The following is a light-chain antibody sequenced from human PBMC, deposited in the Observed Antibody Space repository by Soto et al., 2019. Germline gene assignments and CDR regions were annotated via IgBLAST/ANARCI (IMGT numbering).Light chain of an antibody. V-gene: IGKV1-5*03. CDR1: QTISSW. CDR3: QHYNSYSEA. CDR2: KAS. J-gene: IGKJ1*01. Sequence: DIHMTQSPSTLSVSLGDRVTMTCGASQTISSWLAWYQQKPGKAPKLLIYKASTLKSGVPSRFSGSGSGTEFTLTISSLQPDDFATYYCQHYNSYSEAFGQGTKVDIK.